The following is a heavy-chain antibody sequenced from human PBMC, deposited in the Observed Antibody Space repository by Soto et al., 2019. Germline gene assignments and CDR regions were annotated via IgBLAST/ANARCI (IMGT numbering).Heavy chain of an antibody. CDR2: ITGSGKSA. J-gene: IGHJ6*02. Sequence: EVQLLESGGGWVQPGGSLRLSCAASGFTFSTFVMTWVRQFPGEGLEWVSSITGSGKSAYYADSVKGRVTISRDNSKNTLYLQISSLGVDDTAVYHCAVHLGQNYYTMDVWGQGTTVTVSS. V-gene: IGHV3-23*01. CDR3: AVHLGQNYYTMDV. CDR1: GFTFSTFV.